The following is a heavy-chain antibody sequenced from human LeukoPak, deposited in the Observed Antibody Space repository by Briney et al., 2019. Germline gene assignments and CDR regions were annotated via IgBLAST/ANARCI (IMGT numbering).Heavy chain of an antibody. D-gene: IGHD1/OR15-1a*01. J-gene: IGHJ4*02. Sequence: PSETLSLTCTVSGGSIRSYYWNWIRQPAGKGLEWIGRIYSSGYTNYNPSLKNRVSMSVDTSKSQFSLKLTSLTAADTAVYYCARGEHSADYWGPGALVTVSS. V-gene: IGHV4-4*07. CDR2: IYSSGYT. CDR3: ARGEHSADY. CDR1: GGSIRSYY.